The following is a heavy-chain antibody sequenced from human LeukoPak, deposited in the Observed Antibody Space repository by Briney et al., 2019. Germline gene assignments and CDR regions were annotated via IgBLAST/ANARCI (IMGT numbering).Heavy chain of an antibody. D-gene: IGHD6-13*01. J-gene: IGHJ4*02. Sequence: PSETLSLTCTVSGGSITSSNWWSWVRQPPGKGLEWIGEIYYTGSTYYNPSLKSRVTISVDTSKNQFSLKLSSVTAADTAVYYCASRSPYSSSFDYWGQGTLVTVSS. CDR1: GGSITSSNW. CDR2: IYYTGST. V-gene: IGHV4-4*02. CDR3: ASRSPYSSSFDY.